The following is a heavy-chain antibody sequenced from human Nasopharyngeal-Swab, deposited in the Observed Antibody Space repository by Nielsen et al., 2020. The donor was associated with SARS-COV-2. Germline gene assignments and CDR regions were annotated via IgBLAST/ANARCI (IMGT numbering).Heavy chain of an antibody. D-gene: IGHD2-15*01. V-gene: IGHV4-59*08. Sequence: SETLSLTCTVSGGSISSYYWSWIRQPPGKGLEWIGYIYYSGSTNYNPSLKSRVTISVYTSKNQFSLKLSSVTAADTAVYYCARHARDPAYTLLDFFFDYWGQGTLVTVSS. CDR1: GGSISSYY. CDR3: ARHARDPAYTLLDFFFDY. J-gene: IGHJ4*02. CDR2: IYYSGST.